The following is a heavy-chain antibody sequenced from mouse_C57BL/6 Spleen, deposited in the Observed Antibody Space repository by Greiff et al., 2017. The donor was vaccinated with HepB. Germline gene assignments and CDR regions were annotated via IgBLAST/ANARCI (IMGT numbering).Heavy chain of an antibody. CDR3: ARDDAMDY. Sequence: QVQLQQPGAELVRPGPSVKLSCKASGYTFTSYWMHWVKQRPGQGLEWIGVIDPSDSYTNYNQKFKGKATLTVDTSSSTAYMQLSSLTSEDSAVYYCARDDAMDYWGQGTSVTVSS. V-gene: IGHV1-59*01. CDR2: IDPSDSYT. CDR1: GYTFTSYW. J-gene: IGHJ4*01.